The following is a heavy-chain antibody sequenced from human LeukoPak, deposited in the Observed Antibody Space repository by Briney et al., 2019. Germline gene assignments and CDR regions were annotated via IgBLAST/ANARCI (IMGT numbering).Heavy chain of an antibody. J-gene: IGHJ4*02. CDR3: ARGGATRFYFDY. V-gene: IGHV4-59*01. D-gene: IGHD1-26*01. CDR1: GGSISSYY. Sequence: SETLSLTCTVSGGSISSYYWSWIRQPPGKGLEWIGYIYYSGSTNYNPSLKSRVTISVDTSKNQFSLKLNSVTAADTAVYYCARGGATRFYFDYWGQGTLVTVSS. CDR2: IYYSGST.